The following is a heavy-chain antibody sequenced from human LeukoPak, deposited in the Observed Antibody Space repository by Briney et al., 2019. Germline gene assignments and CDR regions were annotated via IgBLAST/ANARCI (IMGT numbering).Heavy chain of an antibody. D-gene: IGHD2-15*01. CDR1: GFTFSSYV. CDR2: ISSSSSYI. J-gene: IGHJ6*03. CDR3: ARSRGVVWDYMDV. Sequence: GGSLRLSCAASGFTFSSYVMHWVRQAPGKGLEWVSSISSSSSYIYYADSVKGRFTISRDNAKNSLYLQMNSLRAEDTAVYYCARSRGVVWDYMDVWGKGTTVTVSS. V-gene: IGHV3-21*01.